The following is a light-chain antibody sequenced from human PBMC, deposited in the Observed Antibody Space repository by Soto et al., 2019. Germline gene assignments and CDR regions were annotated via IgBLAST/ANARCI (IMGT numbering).Light chain of an antibody. CDR2: YDD. CDR1: SSNIGNNA. Sequence: QSVLTQPPSVSEAPRQRVTISCSGSSSNIGNNAVNWYQHLPGKAPKLLIYYDDLLPSGVSDRFSGPKSGTSASLAISGLQSEDEADYYCAAWDDSLNGVVCGGGTKLTVL. J-gene: IGLJ2*01. CDR3: AAWDDSLNGVV. V-gene: IGLV1-36*01.